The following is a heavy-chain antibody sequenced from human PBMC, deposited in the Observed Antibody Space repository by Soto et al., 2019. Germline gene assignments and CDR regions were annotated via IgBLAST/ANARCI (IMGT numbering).Heavy chain of an antibody. J-gene: IGHJ5*02. CDR3: ARTPVRGSGSYHWFDP. V-gene: IGHV4-59*12. D-gene: IGHD3-10*01. Sequence: SETLSLTCTVSGGSISSYYWSWIRQPPGKGLEWIGYIYYSGSTNYNPSLKSRVTISVDTSKNQFSLKLSSVTAADTAVYYCARTPVRGSGSYHWFDPWGQGTLVTVSS. CDR1: GGSISSYY. CDR2: IYYSGST.